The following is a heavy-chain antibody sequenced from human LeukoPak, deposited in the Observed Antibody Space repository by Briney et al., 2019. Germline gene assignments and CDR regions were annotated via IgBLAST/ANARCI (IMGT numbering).Heavy chain of an antibody. J-gene: IGHJ4*02. CDR3: ARGSIMITFGGVIGNLDY. D-gene: IGHD3-16*02. CDR1: GYTFTGYY. V-gene: IGHV1-2*02. CDR2: INPNSGGT. Sequence: GASVKVSCKASGYTFTGYYMHWVRQAPGQGLEWMGWINPNSGGTNYAQKFQGRVTMTRDTSISTAYMELSRLRSDDTAVYYCARGSIMITFGGVIGNLDYWGQGTLVTVSS.